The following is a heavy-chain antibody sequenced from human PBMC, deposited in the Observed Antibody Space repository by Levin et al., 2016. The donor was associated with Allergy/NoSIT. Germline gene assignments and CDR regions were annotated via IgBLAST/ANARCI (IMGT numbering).Heavy chain of an antibody. D-gene: IGHD3-9*01. V-gene: IGHV1-18*01. CDR1: GYTFTSYG. J-gene: IGHJ4*02. Sequence: ASVKVSCKASGYTFTSYGISWVRQAPGQGLEWMGWISAYNGNTNYAQKLQGRVTMTIDTSTSTAYMELRSLRSDDTAVYYCARVVPGYFDWYPYSGWGQGTLVTVSS. CDR2: ISAYNGNT. CDR3: ARVVPGYFDWYPYSG.